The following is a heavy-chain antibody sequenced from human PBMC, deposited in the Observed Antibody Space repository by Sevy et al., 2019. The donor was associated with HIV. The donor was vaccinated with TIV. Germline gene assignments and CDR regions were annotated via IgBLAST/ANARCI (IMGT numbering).Heavy chain of an antibody. CDR1: GFTVGSNY. D-gene: IGHD3-22*01. J-gene: IGHJ3*02. Sequence: GGSLRLSCAASGFTVGSNYMSWVRQAPGKGLEWVSIIYSGVTTSYADSVKGRFTISRDNSKNTLYLQMNSLRADDTAVYYCVRVSVYYYDSSGYYTTGNAFDIWGQGTMVTVSS. CDR2: IYSGVTT. CDR3: VRVSVYYYDSSGYYTTGNAFDI. V-gene: IGHV3-53*01.